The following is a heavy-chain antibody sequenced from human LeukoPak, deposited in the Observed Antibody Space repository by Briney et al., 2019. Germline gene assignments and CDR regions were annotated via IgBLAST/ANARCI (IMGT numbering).Heavy chain of an antibody. V-gene: IGHV3-23*01. J-gene: IGHJ4*02. CDR1: GFTFSSYA. D-gene: IGHD5/OR15-5a*01. CDR3: TKRSVYSFDY. Sequence: GGSLRLSCAASGFTFSSYAMSWVRQAPGKGLEWVSAFSGRSTRTYYATSVKGQFTISGDNSKDTLYLQMNSLRAEDTAVYFCTKRSVYSFDYWGQGTLVTVSS. CDR2: FSGRSTRT.